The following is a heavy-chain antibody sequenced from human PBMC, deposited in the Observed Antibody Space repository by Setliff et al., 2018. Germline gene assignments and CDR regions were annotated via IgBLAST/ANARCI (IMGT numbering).Heavy chain of an antibody. CDR3: RQWFGELSRDY. V-gene: IGHV3-53*01. D-gene: IGHD3-10*01. CDR1: GFTVSSND. CDR2: LYGGGNT. J-gene: IGHJ4*02. Sequence: GGSLRLSCAASGFTVSSNDMSWVRQAPGKGLEWIALLYGGGNTFYADSVKGRFTISGDSSKNAVYLQMNSLRADDTAVYYCRQWFGELSRDYWGQGTLVTVSS.